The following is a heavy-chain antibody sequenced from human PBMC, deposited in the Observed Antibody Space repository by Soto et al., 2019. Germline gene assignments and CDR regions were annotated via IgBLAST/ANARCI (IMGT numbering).Heavy chain of an antibody. CDR3: ASSRGKNCGVGTNYCSQY. J-gene: IGHJ4*02. CDR1: GGTFSTYS. V-gene: IGHV1-69*19. CDR2: IIPIFGTA. D-gene: IGHD1-7*01. Sequence: QVQLVQSGAEVKKPGSSVKVSCKTSGGTFSTYSIVWVRQAPGEGREWMGGIIPIFGTATYAQKFQDRVTIAADQSTNTAFMALSSLKPGDTEMYYCASSRGKNCGVGTNYCSQYWGQGSLVKVSS.